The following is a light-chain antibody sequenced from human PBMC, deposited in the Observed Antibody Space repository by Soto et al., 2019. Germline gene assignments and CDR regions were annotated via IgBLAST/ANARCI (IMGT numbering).Light chain of an antibody. CDR2: ATS. J-gene: IGKJ2*01. CDR3: QQYDSYPRT. CDR1: QVISKY. Sequence: DIQMTQSPSSLSASVGDRVTITCRASQVISKYIGWFQQKPGKAPKSLIYATSRLQSGVPTRFGGSGSGTDSTLTISSLQPEDFATYYCQQYDSYPRTFGQGTKLE. V-gene: IGKV1-16*01.